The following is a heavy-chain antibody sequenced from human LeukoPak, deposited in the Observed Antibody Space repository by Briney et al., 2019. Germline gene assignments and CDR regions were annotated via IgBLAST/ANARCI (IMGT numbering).Heavy chain of an antibody. J-gene: IGHJ4*02. V-gene: IGHV4-59*01. CDR2: IYYSGST. CDR1: GGSISSYY. D-gene: IGHD4-23*01. Sequence: SETLSLTCTVPGGSISSYYWSWIRQPPGKGLGGIGYIYYSGSTNYNPSLKSRVTISVDTSKNQFSLKLSSVTAADTAVYYWARIPYGGNQITDYWGQGTLVTVSS. CDR3: ARIPYGGNQITDY.